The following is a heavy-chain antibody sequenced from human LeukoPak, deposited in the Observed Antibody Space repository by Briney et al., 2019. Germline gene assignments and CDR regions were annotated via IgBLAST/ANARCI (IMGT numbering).Heavy chain of an antibody. V-gene: IGHV4-59*01. Sequence: SETLSLTCTVSGGSIRSYYWSWIRQPPGKGLEWIGYIYYSGSTNYNPSLKSRVSISVDTSKNQFSLKLGSVTAADTAVYYCARTGSTVTMLYPFDHWGQGTLVTVSS. CDR1: GGSIRSYY. CDR3: ARTGSTVTMLYPFDH. CDR2: IYYSGST. D-gene: IGHD4-17*01. J-gene: IGHJ4*02.